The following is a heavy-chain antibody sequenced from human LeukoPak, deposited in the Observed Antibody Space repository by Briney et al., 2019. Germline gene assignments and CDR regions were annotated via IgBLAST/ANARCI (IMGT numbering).Heavy chain of an antibody. CDR3: AKMIAAEPFDY. V-gene: IGHV3-30*18. Sequence: QSGGSLRPSCAASGFTFSSYGMHWVRQAPGKGLEWVAVISYDGSNKYYAGSVKGRFTISRDNSKNTLYLQMNSLRAEDTAVYYCAKMIAAEPFDYWGQGTLVTVSS. CDR2: ISYDGSNK. CDR1: GFTFSSYG. D-gene: IGHD6-13*01. J-gene: IGHJ4*02.